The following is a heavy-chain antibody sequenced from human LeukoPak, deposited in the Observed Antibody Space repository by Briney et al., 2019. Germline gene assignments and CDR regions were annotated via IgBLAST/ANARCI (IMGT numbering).Heavy chain of an antibody. V-gene: IGHV1-2*02. J-gene: IGHJ4*02. CDR1: GYTFTGYY. Sequence: ASVKVSCKASGYTFTGYYMHWVRQAPGQGLEWMGWTNPNSGGTNYAQKFQGRVTMTRDTSISTAYMELSRLRSDDTAVYYCARDFKRDNWNYGRFSDYWGQGTLVTVSS. D-gene: IGHD1-7*01. CDR2: TNPNSGGT. CDR3: ARDFKRDNWNYGRFSDY.